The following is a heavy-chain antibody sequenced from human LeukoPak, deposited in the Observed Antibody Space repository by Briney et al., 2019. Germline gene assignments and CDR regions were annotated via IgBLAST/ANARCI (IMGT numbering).Heavy chain of an antibody. D-gene: IGHD6-19*01. J-gene: IGHJ4*02. CDR3: AKGRLVPGSVFDY. Sequence: PGGSLRLSCAASGFTFRSYDMYWVRQAPGKGLEWVAFIRFDGSDKNYAGSVKGRFTISRDNSKNTLFLQMNSLRAEDTAVYYCAKGRLVPGSVFDYWGQGNLVTVSS. CDR1: GFTFRSYD. CDR2: IRFDGSDK. V-gene: IGHV3-30*02.